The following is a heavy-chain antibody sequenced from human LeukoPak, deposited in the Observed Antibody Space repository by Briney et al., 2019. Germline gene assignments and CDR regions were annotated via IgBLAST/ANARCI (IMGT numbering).Heavy chain of an antibody. CDR2: ISAYNGNT. CDR1: GYTFTSYG. J-gene: IGHJ4*02. V-gene: IGHV1-18*04. Sequence: ASVKVSCKASGYTFTSYGISWVRQAPGQGLEWMGWISAYNGNTNYAQKFQGRVTITADKSTSTAYMELSSLRSEDTAVYYCARENFWSGWQTQYIHYFDYWGQGTLVTVSS. D-gene: IGHD3-3*01. CDR3: ARENFWSGWQTQYIHYFDY.